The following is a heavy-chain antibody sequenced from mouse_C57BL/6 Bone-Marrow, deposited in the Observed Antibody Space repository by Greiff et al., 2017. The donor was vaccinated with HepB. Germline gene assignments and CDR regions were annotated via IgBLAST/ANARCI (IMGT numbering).Heavy chain of an antibody. D-gene: IGHD4-1*01. CDR3: AKLGRAMDY. J-gene: IGHJ4*01. Sequence: QVQLQQSGAELVKPGASVKLSCKASGYTFTSYWMQWVKQRPGQGLEWIGEIDPSDSYTNYNQKFKGKATLTVDTSSSTAYMQLSSLTSEDSAVYYCAKLGRAMDYWGQGTSVTVSS. CDR2: IDPSDSYT. CDR1: GYTFTSYW. V-gene: IGHV1-50*01.